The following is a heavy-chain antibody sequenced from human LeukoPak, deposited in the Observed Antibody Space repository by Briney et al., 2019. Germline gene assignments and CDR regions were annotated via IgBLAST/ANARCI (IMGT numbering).Heavy chain of an antibody. CDR3: ARALYSGGWYGHDS. CDR2: IYSGGST. Sequence: GGSLRLSCAASGFTVSSNYMSWVRQAPGKGLEWVSVIYSGGSTYYADSVKGRFTISRDNSQNTLYLQMNTLRAEDTAFYYCARALYSGGWYGHDSWGQGTLVTVSS. D-gene: IGHD6-19*01. J-gene: IGHJ4*02. CDR1: GFTVSSNY. V-gene: IGHV3-53*01.